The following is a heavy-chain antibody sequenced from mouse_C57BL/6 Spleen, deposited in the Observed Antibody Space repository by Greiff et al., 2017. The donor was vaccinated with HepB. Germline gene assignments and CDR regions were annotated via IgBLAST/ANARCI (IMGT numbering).Heavy chain of an antibody. V-gene: IGHV1-54*01. CDR1: GYAFTNYL. CDR3: ARSRYYSSSYYFDD. Sequence: QVQLKESGAELVRPGTSVKVSCKASGYAFTNYLIEWVKQRPGQGLAWIGVINPGSGGTNYNEKFKGKATLTADKSSSTAYMQLSSLTSEDSAVYFCARSRYYSSSYYFDDWGQGTTLTVSS. CDR2: INPGSGGT. J-gene: IGHJ2*01. D-gene: IGHD1-1*01.